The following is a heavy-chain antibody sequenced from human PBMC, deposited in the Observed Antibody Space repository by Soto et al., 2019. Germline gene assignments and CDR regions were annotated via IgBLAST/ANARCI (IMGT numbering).Heavy chain of an antibody. CDR1: GYTFTSYA. CDR2: INAGNGNT. Sequence: QVQLVQSGAEEKKPGASVKVSCKASGYTFTSYAMHWVRQAPGQRLEWMGWINAGNGNTKYSQKFHGRVTITRDTSASRAYMELSSLRSEDTAVYYCASDPGYYGMDDWGQGTTVTVSS. J-gene: IGHJ6*02. CDR3: ASDPGYYGMDD. V-gene: IGHV1-3*05.